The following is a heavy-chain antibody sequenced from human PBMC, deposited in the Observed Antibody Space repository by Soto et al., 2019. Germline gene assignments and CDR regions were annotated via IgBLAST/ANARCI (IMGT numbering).Heavy chain of an antibody. CDR1: GFTFSSYA. Sequence: GGSLRLSCAASGFTFSSYAMSWVRQAPGKGLEWVSAISGSGGSTYYADSVKGRFTISRDNSKNTLYLQMNSLRAEDTAVYYCAKPTMRPFGPLYYYMDVWGKGTTVTVSS. CDR3: AKPTMRPFGPLYYYMDV. D-gene: IGHD3-22*01. CDR2: ISGSGGST. J-gene: IGHJ6*03. V-gene: IGHV3-23*01.